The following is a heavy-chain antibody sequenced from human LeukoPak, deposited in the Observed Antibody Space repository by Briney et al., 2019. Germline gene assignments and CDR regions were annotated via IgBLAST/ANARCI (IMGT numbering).Heavy chain of an antibody. J-gene: IGHJ4*02. D-gene: IGHD2-21*02. CDR3: ARGGFYCGGDCYVDY. V-gene: IGHV4-34*01. CDR2: INHSGST. CDR1: GGSFSPYY. Sequence: SETLSLTCAAYGGSFSPYYRSWIRQPPGKGLEWIGEINHSGSTNYNPSLKSRVTISVDTSKNQFSLRLSSVTAADTAVYYCARGGFYCGGDCYVDYWGQGTLVTVSS.